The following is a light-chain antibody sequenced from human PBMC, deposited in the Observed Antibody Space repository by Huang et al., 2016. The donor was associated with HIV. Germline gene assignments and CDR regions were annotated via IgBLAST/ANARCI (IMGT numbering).Light chain of an antibody. CDR3: QQYDRWPPLT. J-gene: IGKJ4*01. V-gene: IGKV3-15*01. CDR2: GAS. CDR1: QSVSGK. Sequence: EIVMTQSPATLSVLPGERATLSCRASQSVSGKLDWYQQKPGQAPRLLIYGASTRVPGIPDRFSGSGSGTEFTLTISSLQSEDFAVYYCQQYDRWPPLTFGGGTKVDIK.